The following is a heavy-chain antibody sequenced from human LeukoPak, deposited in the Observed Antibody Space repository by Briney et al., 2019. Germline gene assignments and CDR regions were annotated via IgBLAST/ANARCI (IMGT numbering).Heavy chain of an antibody. Sequence: HPGGSLRLSCAASGFNFNLFWMTWVRQAPGKGLQWVANIKQDGSEKYYVDSVKGRFTISRDDAKKTLYLQMNSLRAEDTAVYYCARGWNGFDYWGQGTLVTVSS. J-gene: IGHJ4*02. CDR2: IKQDGSEK. CDR1: GFNFNLFW. CDR3: ARGWNGFDY. V-gene: IGHV3-7*05. D-gene: IGHD1-1*01.